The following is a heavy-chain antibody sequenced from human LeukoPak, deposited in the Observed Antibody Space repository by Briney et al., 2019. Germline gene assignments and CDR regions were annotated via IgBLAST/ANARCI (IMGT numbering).Heavy chain of an antibody. CDR2: IYYSGTT. J-gene: IGHJ5*02. V-gene: IGHV4-39*01. Sequence: SETLSLTCTVPGGSISSSTYYWDWIRQPPGEGLEWIGSIYYSGTTYYNPSLKSRVTISVDTSKNQFFLKLTSVTAADTAVYYCARRVNRKDWFDPWGQGTLVTVSS. CDR1: GGSISSSTYY. CDR3: ARRVNRKDWFDP.